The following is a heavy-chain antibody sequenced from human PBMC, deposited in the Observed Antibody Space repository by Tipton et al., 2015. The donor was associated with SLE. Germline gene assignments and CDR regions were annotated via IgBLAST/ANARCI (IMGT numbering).Heavy chain of an antibody. CDR3: ASSSGDRIYYFDY. D-gene: IGHD1-26*01. CDR2: IYYSGST. V-gene: IGHV4-39*07. CDR1: GGSISSSYY. J-gene: IGHJ4*02. Sequence: TLSLTCTVSGGSISSSYYWGWIRQPPGKGLEWIGSIYYSGSTYYNPSLKSRVTLSVDTSKNQFSLKPSSVTAADTAVYYCASSSGDRIYYFDYWGQGTLVTVSS.